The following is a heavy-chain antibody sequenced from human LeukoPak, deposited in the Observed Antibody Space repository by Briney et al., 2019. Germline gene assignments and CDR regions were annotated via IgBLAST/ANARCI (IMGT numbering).Heavy chain of an antibody. V-gene: IGHV3-7*05. CDR1: GFTFSSYW. CDR3: ARGGGRHVEY. CDR2: IKEDVSEK. D-gene: IGHD3-16*01. Sequence: GGCLRLSCAASGFTFSSYWMSWVRQAPGKGLEWVANIKEDVSEKNYVDSVKGRFTISRDNATNSLYLQMNILRAEDTAVYYCARGGGRHVEYWGQGNLVTVSS. J-gene: IGHJ4*02.